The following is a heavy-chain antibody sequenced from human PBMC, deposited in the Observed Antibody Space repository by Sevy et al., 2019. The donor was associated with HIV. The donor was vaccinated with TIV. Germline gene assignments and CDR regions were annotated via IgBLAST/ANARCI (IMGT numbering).Heavy chain of an antibody. D-gene: IGHD3-22*01. CDR1: GVTFSSYW. CDR3: ARGGYNYDRMRLDALDI. CDR2: INDDGSIT. V-gene: IGHV3-74*01. J-gene: IGHJ3*02. Sequence: GGSLRLSCTASGVTFSSYWMHWVRQAPGKGLVWVSRINDDGSITNYADYVKGRFTISRDNAKNRLYMQMNSLRAEDTAVYYCARGGYNYDRMRLDALDIWGQGTMVTVSS.